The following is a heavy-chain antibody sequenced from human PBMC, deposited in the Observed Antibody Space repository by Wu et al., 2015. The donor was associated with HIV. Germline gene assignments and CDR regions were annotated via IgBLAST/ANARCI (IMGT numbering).Heavy chain of an antibody. CDR2: INPNSGGT. J-gene: IGHJ4*02. Sequence: QVHLVQSGAEVKKPGSSVKVSCKASGTTLSRYAINWIRQAPGQGLEWMGWINPNSGGTNYAQKFQGRVTMTRDTSISTAYMDLSRLRSDDTAVYYCARGLRGASIDYWGQGTLVTVSS. CDR3: ARGLRGASIDY. D-gene: IGHD1-26*01. V-gene: IGHV1-2*02. CDR1: GTTLSRYA.